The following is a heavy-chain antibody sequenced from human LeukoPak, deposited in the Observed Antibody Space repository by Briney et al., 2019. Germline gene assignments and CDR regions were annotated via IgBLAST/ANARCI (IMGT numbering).Heavy chain of an antibody. CDR3: ARDPPGYLVDY. CDR1: GYTFTSYG. Sequence: AAVKVSCMASGYTFTSYGISWVRQAPGQGLEWMGWISAYNGNTNYAQKLQGRVTMTTDTSTSTAYMELRSLRSDDTAVYYCARDPPGYLVDYWGQGTLVTVSS. D-gene: IGHD6-13*01. V-gene: IGHV1-18*01. CDR2: ISAYNGNT. J-gene: IGHJ4*02.